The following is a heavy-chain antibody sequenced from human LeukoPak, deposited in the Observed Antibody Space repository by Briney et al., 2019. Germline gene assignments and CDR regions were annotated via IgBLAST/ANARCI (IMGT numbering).Heavy chain of an antibody. CDR3: ARLSYVDY. CDR1: GGSISSSSYY. J-gene: IGHJ4*02. D-gene: IGHD5-18*01. CDR2: IYYSGST. V-gene: IGHV4-39*01. Sequence: SETLSLACTVSGGSISSSSYYWGWIRQPPGKGLEWIGSIYYSGSTYYNPSLKSRVTISVDTSKNQFSLKLSSVTAADTAVYYCARLSYVDYWGQGTLVTVSS.